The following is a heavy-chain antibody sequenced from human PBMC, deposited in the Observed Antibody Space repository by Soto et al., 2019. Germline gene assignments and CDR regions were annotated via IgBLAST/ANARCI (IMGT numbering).Heavy chain of an antibody. V-gene: IGHV3-48*01. CDR1: GFTFSSYI. CDR2: ISSSSSTI. J-gene: IGHJ4*02. CDR3: ANDIIVIPGAKGLDY. D-gene: IGHD2-2*01. Sequence: GGSLRLSCAASGFTFSSYIMNWVRQAPGKGLEWVSYISSSSSTIYYADSVKGRFTISRDNAKNSLYLQMNSLRAEDTALYYCANDIIVIPGAKGLDYWGQGALVTVSS.